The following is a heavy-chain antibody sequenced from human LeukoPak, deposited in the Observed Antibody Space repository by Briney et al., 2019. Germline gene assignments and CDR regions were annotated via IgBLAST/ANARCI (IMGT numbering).Heavy chain of an antibody. CDR2: IIPIFGTA. V-gene: IGHV1-69*13. Sequence: SVKVPCKASGGTFSSYAISWVRQAPGQGLEWMGGIIPIFGTANYAQKFQGRVTITADESTSTAYMELSSLRSEDTAVYYCARELRLGELSLSFDYWGQGTLVTVSS. J-gene: IGHJ4*02. CDR1: GGTFSSYA. CDR3: ARELRLGELSLSFDY. D-gene: IGHD3-16*02.